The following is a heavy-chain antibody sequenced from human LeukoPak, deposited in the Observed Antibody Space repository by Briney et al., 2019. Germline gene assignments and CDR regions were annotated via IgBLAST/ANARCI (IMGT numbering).Heavy chain of an antibody. CDR3: ATLSYHYDSSGYYRTRYFHH. J-gene: IGHJ1*01. CDR2: FDPEHGET. D-gene: IGHD3-22*01. V-gene: IGHV1-24*01. Sequence: ASVKVSCKVSGYTLTEFSMHWVRQAPGKGLQWMGGFDPEHGETIYAQKFRGRVAMTEDTSTDTAFMELSSLRSEDTAMYYCATLSYHYDSSGYYRTRYFHHWGQGTLITVSS. CDR1: GYTLTEFS.